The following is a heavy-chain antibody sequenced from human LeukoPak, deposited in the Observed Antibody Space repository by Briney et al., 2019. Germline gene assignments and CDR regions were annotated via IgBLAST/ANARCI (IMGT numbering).Heavy chain of an antibody. V-gene: IGHV4-34*01. CDR3: ASSTRQLWLGRYYYMDV. Sequence: PSETLSLTCAVYGGSFSGYYWSWIRQPPGKGLEWIGEINHSGSTNYNPSLKSRVTISVDTSKNQFSLKLSSVTAADTAVYYCASSTRQLWLGRYYYMDVWSKGTTVTVSS. CDR1: GGSFSGYY. D-gene: IGHD5-18*01. CDR2: INHSGST. J-gene: IGHJ6*03.